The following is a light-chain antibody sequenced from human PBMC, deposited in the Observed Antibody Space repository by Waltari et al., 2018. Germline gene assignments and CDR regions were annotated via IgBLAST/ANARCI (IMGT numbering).Light chain of an antibody. CDR1: SSDVDGFNF. CDR3: SSYTSVNTR. Sequence: QSALTQPASMSGSPGQSITISCTGNSSDVDGFNFVSWYQQYPGKAPKLIIYDVANRPSGVSRLFCGSRSGNTASLTISGLQAGDEADYYCSSYTSVNTRFGGGTKLTVL. V-gene: IGLV2-14*03. J-gene: IGLJ2*01. CDR2: DVA.